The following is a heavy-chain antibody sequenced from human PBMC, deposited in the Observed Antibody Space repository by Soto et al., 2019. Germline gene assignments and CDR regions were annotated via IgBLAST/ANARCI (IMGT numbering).Heavy chain of an antibody. CDR3: AKYALFLRPYYFDY. Sequence: EVQLLESGGGLVQPGGSLRLSCAASGFTFNKYAMSWVRQAPGKGLEWVSGISGSGDSTYYADSVKGRFNSSRDNSRNTLYLHVNSLRAEDTAIYDCAKYALFLRPYYFDYWGQGTLVTVSS. V-gene: IGHV3-23*01. CDR2: ISGSGDST. D-gene: IGHD2-21*01. CDR1: GFTFNKYA. J-gene: IGHJ4*02.